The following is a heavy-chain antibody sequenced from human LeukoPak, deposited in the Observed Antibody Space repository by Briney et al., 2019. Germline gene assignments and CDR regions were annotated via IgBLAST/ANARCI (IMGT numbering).Heavy chain of an antibody. CDR1: GGSLSGYY. J-gene: IGHJ4*02. D-gene: IGHD5-24*01. V-gene: IGHV4-34*01. Sequence: SETLSLTCAVYGGSLSGYYWSWIRQPPGKGLEWIGEINHSGSTNYNPSLKSRVTISVDTSKNQFSLKLSSVTAADTAVYYCARESIRDGYNFERILDYWGQGTLVTVSS. CDR3: ARESIRDGYNFERILDY. CDR2: INHSGST.